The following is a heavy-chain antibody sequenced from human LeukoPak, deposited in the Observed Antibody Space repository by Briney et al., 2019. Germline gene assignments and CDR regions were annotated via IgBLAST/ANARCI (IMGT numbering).Heavy chain of an antibody. Sequence: GGSLRLSCVASGFSFSGYAIHWVRQAPGKGLEWVAVISYDGSNKYYADSVKGRFTISRDNSKNTLYLQMNSLRAEDTAVYYCARELSSGWRNFDYWGQGTLVTVSS. CDR1: GFSFSGYA. CDR2: ISYDGSNK. J-gene: IGHJ4*02. CDR3: ARELSSGWRNFDY. D-gene: IGHD6-19*01. V-gene: IGHV3-30*04.